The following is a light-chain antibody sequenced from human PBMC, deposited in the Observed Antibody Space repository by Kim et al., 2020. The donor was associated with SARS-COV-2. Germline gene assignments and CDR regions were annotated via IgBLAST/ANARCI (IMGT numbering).Light chain of an antibody. CDR2: DAS. Sequence: SPGERATLSSRASQSVSSYLAWYQQKPGQAPRLLIYDASTRATNIPARFSGSGSGTEFTLTISSLQSEDFAVYYCQQYNNWPPWTFGQGTKVDIK. V-gene: IGKV3-15*01. J-gene: IGKJ1*01. CDR1: QSVSSY. CDR3: QQYNNWPPWT.